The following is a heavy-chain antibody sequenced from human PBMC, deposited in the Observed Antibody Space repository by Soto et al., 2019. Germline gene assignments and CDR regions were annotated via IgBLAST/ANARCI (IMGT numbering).Heavy chain of an antibody. CDR1: CGSLSSGGYY. D-gene: IGHD5-12*01. V-gene: IGHV4-31*03. Sequence: SENPSLTCTFSCGSLSSGGYYWGRIPQHPGKGLEWIGYIYYSGSTYYNPSLKSRVTISVDTSKNQFSLKLSSVTAADTAVYYCARAGGYSGYVLDYWGQGTLVTVSS. CDR2: IYYSGST. CDR3: ARAGGYSGYVLDY. J-gene: IGHJ4*02.